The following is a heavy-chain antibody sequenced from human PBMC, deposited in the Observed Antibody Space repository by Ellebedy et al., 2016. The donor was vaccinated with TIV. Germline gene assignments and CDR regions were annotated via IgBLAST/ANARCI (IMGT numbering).Heavy chain of an antibody. CDR1: DSSXRSARY. Sequence: MPSETLSLTCTDSDSSXRSARYWGWIRPSPGKGLEWIGTVYQSGTAWYNPSLRSRVTISLDTSKNQFSLRLKLTSVTAADTAVYYCGRLVAASHANSWGQGTLVTVSS. J-gene: IGHJ4*02. D-gene: IGHD5-12*01. CDR2: VYQSGTA. CDR3: GRLVAASHANS. V-gene: IGHV4-38-2*02.